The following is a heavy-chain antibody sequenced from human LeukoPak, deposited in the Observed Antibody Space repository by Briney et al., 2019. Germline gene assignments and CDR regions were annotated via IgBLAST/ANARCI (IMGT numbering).Heavy chain of an antibody. CDR1: GLSVSSNF. J-gene: IGHJ3*02. D-gene: IGHD1-26*01. CDR3: AKRGGSYYEDAFDI. Sequence: GGSLRLSCAATGLSVSSNFMSWVRQAPGKGLEWVSVIYGGGSTYYADSVKGRFTISSDNSKNTLYLQMNSLRAEDTAVYYCAKRGGSYYEDAFDIWGQGTMVTVSS. CDR2: IYGGGST. V-gene: IGHV3-53*05.